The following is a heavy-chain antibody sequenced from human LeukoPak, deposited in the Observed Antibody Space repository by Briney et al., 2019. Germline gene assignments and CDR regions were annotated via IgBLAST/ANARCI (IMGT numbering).Heavy chain of an antibody. V-gene: IGHV5-51*01. CDR2: IYPGDSDT. D-gene: IGHD3-22*01. CDR1: GYSFTSYW. CDR3: ARPYYYDSSGPTYIDY. Sequence: GESLKISCKGSGYSFTSYWIGWVRQMPGKGLEWMGIIYPGDSDTRYSPSFQGQVTISADKSISTAYLQWSSLKASDTAMYYCARPYYYDSSGPTYIDYWGQGTLVTVSS. J-gene: IGHJ4*02.